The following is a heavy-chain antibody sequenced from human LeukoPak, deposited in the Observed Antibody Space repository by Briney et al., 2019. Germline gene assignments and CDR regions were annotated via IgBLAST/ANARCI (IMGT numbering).Heavy chain of an antibody. CDR1: RGTFSSYA. Sequence: SLKVSCKASRGTFSSYAISWVRQAPGQGLEWMGGIIPIFGTANYAQKFQGRVTITTDESTSTAYMELSSLRSEDTAVYYCARDSYSSGWLYYFDYWGQGTLVTVSS. J-gene: IGHJ4*02. CDR2: IIPIFGTA. CDR3: ARDSYSSGWLYYFDY. V-gene: IGHV1-69*05. D-gene: IGHD6-19*01.